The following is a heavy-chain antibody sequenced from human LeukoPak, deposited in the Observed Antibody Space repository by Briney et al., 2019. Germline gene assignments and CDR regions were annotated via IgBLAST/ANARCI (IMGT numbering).Heavy chain of an antibody. Sequence: PGRSLRLSCAASGFTFSSYAMHWVRQAPGKGLELVAVISYDGSNKYYADSVKGRFTISRDNSKNTLYLQMNSLRAEDTAVYYCARDFITNGANYYYYYGMDVWGQGTTVTVSS. CDR3: ARDFITNGANYYYYYGMDV. J-gene: IGHJ6*02. CDR1: GFTFSSYA. CDR2: ISYDGSNK. V-gene: IGHV3-30-3*01. D-gene: IGHD3-22*01.